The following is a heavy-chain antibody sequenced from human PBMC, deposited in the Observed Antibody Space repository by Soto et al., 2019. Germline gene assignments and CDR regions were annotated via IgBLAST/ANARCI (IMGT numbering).Heavy chain of an antibody. J-gene: IGHJ4*02. Sequence: PGGSLRLSCAASGFTFSAYVMSWVRQAPGKGLEWVSSITSSGGGTYYADSVKGRFTVARDNSKNTVYLQMNSLRDEDTAVYYCARDFYYDSRGYSKNPGYWVQGTLVTVSS. CDR2: ITSSGGGT. D-gene: IGHD3-22*01. V-gene: IGHV3-23*01. CDR1: GFTFSAYV. CDR3: ARDFYYDSRGYSKNPGY.